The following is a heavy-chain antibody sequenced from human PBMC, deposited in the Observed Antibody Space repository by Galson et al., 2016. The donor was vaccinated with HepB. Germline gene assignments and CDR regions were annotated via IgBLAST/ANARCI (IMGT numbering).Heavy chain of an antibody. J-gene: IGHJ1*01. CDR1: GDTFSSYT. D-gene: IGHD1-1*01. CDR3: ASASRLMEEYFQH. CDR2: IIPIFGIV. V-gene: IGHV1-69*02. Sequence: SVKVSCKASGDTFSSYTFSWVRQAPGQGPEWMGRIIPIFGIVNYAQKFQGRVTISADKSTSTAYMELSSLTSEDTAVYCASASRLMEEYFQHWGQGTLVTVSS.